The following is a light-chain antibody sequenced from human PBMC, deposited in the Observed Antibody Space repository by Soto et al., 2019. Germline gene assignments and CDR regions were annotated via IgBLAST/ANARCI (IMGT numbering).Light chain of an antibody. CDR1: ESLFTAGHNY. J-gene: IGKJ4*01. CDR2: LGS. Sequence: DIVLTQSPLSLPVTPGEPASIYCRSSESLFTAGHNYLDWYVQKPGQSPQLLIYLGSHRASGVHDRLSGSGSGTDFTLKISRVEAEDVGVYYCMQALQTPLTFGGGTKVEI. V-gene: IGKV2-28*01. CDR3: MQALQTPLT.